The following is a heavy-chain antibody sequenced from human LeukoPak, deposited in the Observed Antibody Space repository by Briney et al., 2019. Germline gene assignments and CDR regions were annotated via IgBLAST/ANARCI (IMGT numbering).Heavy chain of an antibody. D-gene: IGHD1-26*01. V-gene: IGHV3-30-3*01. Sequence: GGTLRLSCAASGFTVSSNYMSWVRQGPGKGLGWVAVISYDGSDKYYADSAKGRFTISRDNSKNTLYLQMNSLRAEDTAVYYCARDMAGSYYPNHYYGMDVWGQGTTVTVPS. CDR1: GFTVSSNY. J-gene: IGHJ6*02. CDR2: ISYDGSDK. CDR3: ARDMAGSYYPNHYYGMDV.